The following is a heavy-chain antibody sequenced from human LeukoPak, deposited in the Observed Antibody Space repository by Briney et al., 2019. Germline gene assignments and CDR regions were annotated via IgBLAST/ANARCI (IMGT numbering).Heavy chain of an antibody. CDR1: GESFSGYY. V-gene: IGHV4-34*01. Sequence: PSETLSLTCAVYGESFSGYYWSWIRQPPGKGLEWIGYIYHSGSTYYNPSLKSRVTISVDRSKNQFSLKLSSVTAADTAVYYCARGSRLGIIYFDYWGQGTLVTVSS. CDR3: ARGSRLGIIYFDY. D-gene: IGHD7-27*01. CDR2: IYHSGST. J-gene: IGHJ4*02.